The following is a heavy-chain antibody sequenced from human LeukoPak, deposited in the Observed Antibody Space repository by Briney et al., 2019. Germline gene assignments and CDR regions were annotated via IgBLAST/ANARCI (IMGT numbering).Heavy chain of an antibody. CDR1: GFTFSNNW. CDR3: ARDCSDTGCYNTAFDY. Sequence: PGGSLRLSCAASGFTFSNNWMHWVRQAPGKGLVWVSRISRDGSSTSYADSVKGRFTISRDNAENTLYLQMNTLRAEDTAVYYCARDCSDTGCYNTAFDYWGQGTLVTVSS. V-gene: IGHV3-74*01. J-gene: IGHJ4*02. D-gene: IGHD2-2*02. CDR2: ISRDGSST.